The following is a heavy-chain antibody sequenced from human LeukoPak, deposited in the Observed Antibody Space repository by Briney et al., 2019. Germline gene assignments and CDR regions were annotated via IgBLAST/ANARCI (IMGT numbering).Heavy chain of an antibody. CDR3: AREGVIVVVPAANYYYYGMDV. CDR1: GYTFTSYG. V-gene: IGHV1-18*01. CDR2: ISAYNGNT. D-gene: IGHD2-2*01. Sequence: ASVKLSCKSSGYTFTSYGISWVRQAPGQGLEWMGWISAYNGNTNYAQKLQGRVTMTTDTSTSRAYMELRSLRSDDTAVYYCAREGVIVVVPAANYYYYGMDVWGQGTTVTVSS. J-gene: IGHJ6*02.